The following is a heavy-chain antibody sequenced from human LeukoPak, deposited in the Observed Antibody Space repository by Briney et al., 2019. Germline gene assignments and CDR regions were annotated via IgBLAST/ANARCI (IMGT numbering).Heavy chain of an antibody. CDR1: GYTFTGYY. D-gene: IGHD3-9*01. Sequence: ASVKVSCKASGYTFTGYYMHWVRQAPGQGLEWMGWMNPNSGDTGYAQKFQGRVTMTRDTSISTAYMELSSLRSEDTAVYYCATYDILTGYSLDYWGQGTLVTVSS. CDR3: ATYDILTGYSLDY. V-gene: IGHV1-8*02. CDR2: MNPNSGDT. J-gene: IGHJ4*02.